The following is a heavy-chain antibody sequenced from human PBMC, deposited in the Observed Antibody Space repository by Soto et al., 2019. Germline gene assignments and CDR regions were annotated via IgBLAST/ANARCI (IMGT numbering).Heavy chain of an antibody. CDR3: TGMGLHLGEFLDY. J-gene: IGHJ4*02. CDR2: ISSSSSYI. V-gene: IGHV3-21*01. Sequence: GGSLRLSCAASGFTFSSYSMNWVRQAPGKGLEWVSSISSSSSYIYYADSVKGRFTISRDNAKNSLYLQMNSLRAEDTAVYYCTGMGLHLGEFLDYWGQGTLVTVSS. D-gene: IGHD3-16*01. CDR1: GFTFSSYS.